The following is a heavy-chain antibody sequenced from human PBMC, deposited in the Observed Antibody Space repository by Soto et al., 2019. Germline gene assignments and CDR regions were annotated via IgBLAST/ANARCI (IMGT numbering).Heavy chain of an antibody. CDR3: AKDGSRTSYDYYYGMDV. J-gene: IGHJ6*02. CDR1: GFTFSSYG. D-gene: IGHD3-16*01. CDR2: ISYDGSNK. V-gene: IGHV3-30*18. Sequence: GSLRLSCAASGFTFSSYGMHWVRQAPGKGLEWVAVISYDGSNKYYADSVKGRFTISRDNSKNTLYLQMNSLRAEDTAVYYCAKDGSRTSYDYYYGMDVWGQGTTVTVSS.